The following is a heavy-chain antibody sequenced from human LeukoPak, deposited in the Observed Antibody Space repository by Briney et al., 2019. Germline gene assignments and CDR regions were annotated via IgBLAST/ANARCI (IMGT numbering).Heavy chain of an antibody. J-gene: IGHJ4*02. CDR1: GFTFTMFS. D-gene: IGHD6-19*01. Sequence: PGGSLRLSCAASGFTFTMFSMNWLRQAPGKGLEWIAFIRGRSDTTYYADSVQGRFTISRDNAEDSVYLQMNSLRVEDTAVYYCARDSSGGFDYWGQGTLVTVSS. CDR2: IRGRSDTT. V-gene: IGHV3-48*01. CDR3: ARDSSGGFDY.